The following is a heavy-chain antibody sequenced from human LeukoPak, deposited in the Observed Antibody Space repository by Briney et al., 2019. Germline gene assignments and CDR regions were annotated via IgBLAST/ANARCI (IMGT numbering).Heavy chain of an antibody. CDR3: ARDGDYRAYYYMDV. D-gene: IGHD4-11*01. Sequence: ASVKVSCKASGGTFSSYAISWVRQAPGQGLEWLGWISAYNGDTNYVQRLQGRVTMTTDTSTSTAYMELRYLRSDDTAVYYCARDGDYRAYYYMDVWGKGTTVTVSS. J-gene: IGHJ6*03. CDR2: ISAYNGDT. CDR1: GGTFSSYA. V-gene: IGHV1-18*01.